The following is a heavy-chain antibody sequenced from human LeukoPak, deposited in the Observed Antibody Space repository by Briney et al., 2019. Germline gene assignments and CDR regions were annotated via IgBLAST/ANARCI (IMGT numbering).Heavy chain of an antibody. V-gene: IGHV3-9*01. J-gene: IGHJ4*02. CDR3: ARSAEKREYSSGLY. CDR1: GFTFDDYA. Sequence: GGSLRLSCAASGFTFDDYAMHWVRQAPGKGLEWVAGIRWNSGTLGYADSVRGRFAISRDNAKNSLYLEMSSLRPEDTALYYCARSAEKREYSSGLYWGQGTLVTVSS. CDR2: IRWNSGTL. D-gene: IGHD6-19*01.